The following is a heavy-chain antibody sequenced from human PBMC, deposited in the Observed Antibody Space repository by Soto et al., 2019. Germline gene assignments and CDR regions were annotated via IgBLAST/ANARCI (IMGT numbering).Heavy chain of an antibody. D-gene: IGHD6-13*01. V-gene: IGHV6-1*01. CDR2: TYYRSKWYN. CDR1: GDSVSSNSAA. Sequence: KQSQTLSLTCAISGDSVSSNSAAWNWIRQSPSRGLEWLGRTYYRSKWYNDYAVSVKSRITINPDTSKNQFSLQLNSVTPEDTAVYYCARVAFFSKYSSSWYYFDYWGQGTLVTVSS. J-gene: IGHJ4*02. CDR3: ARVAFFSKYSSSWYYFDY.